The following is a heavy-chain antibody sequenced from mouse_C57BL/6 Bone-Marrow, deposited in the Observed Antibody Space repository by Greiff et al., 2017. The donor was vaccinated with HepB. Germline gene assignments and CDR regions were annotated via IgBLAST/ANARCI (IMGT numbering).Heavy chain of an antibody. CDR1: GYTFTNYW. D-gene: IGHD3-2*02. Sequence: VKVVDSGAELVRPGTSVKMSCKASGYTFTNYWIGWAKQRPGHGLEWIGDIYPGGGYTNYNEKFKGKATLTADKSSSTAYMQFSSLTSEDSAIYYCARRQLRLLGFDYWGQGTTLTVSS. J-gene: IGHJ2*01. CDR3: ARRQLRLLGFDY. V-gene: IGHV1-63*01. CDR2: IYPGGGYT.